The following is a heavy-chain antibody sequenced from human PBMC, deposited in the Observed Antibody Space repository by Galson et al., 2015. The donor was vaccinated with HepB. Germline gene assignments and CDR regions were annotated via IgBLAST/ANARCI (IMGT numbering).Heavy chain of an antibody. CDR2: IIPIFGTA. D-gene: IGHD4-17*01. CDR1: GGTFSSYA. CDR3: ARGVGTTVTGEYYYYYMDV. V-gene: IGHV1-69*13. Sequence: SVKVSCKASGGTFSSYAISWVRQAPGQGLEWMGGIIPIFGTANYAQKFQGRVTITADESTSTAYIELSSLRSEDTAVYYCARGVGTTVTGEYYYYYMDVWGKGTTVTVSS. J-gene: IGHJ6*03.